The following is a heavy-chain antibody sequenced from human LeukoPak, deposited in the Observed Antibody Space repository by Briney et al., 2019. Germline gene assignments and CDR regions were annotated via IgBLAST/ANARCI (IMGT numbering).Heavy chain of an antibody. CDR2: MNPNSGNT. Sequence: ASVKVSCKASGYTFTSYDINWVRQATGQGPEWMGWMNPNSGNTGYAQKFQDRVTMTRNTSISTAYMELSSLRSEDTAVYYCARDGYSYGFDYWGQGTLVTVSS. CDR3: ARDGYSYGFDY. J-gene: IGHJ4*02. V-gene: IGHV1-8*01. D-gene: IGHD5-18*01. CDR1: GYTFTSYD.